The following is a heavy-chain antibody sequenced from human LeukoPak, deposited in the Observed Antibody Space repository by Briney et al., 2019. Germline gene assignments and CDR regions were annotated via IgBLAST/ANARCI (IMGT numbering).Heavy chain of an antibody. V-gene: IGHV3-53*01. CDR2: IYGGGGT. CDR1: GFNVNNNY. D-gene: IGHD5-18*01. CDR3: ARDLGYTHGFGY. Sequence: GGSLRLSCAASGFNVNNNYMSWVRQAPGKGLEWVSIIYGGGGTYYAAYAMGRLSISRDNYNNTLYLQMNSLRAEDTAVYYCARDLGYTHGFGYWGQGTLVTVSS. J-gene: IGHJ4*02.